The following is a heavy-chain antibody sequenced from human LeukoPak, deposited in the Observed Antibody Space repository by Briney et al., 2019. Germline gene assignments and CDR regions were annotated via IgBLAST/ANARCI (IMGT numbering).Heavy chain of an antibody. D-gene: IGHD4-23*01. Sequence: SETLSLTCAVYGGSFSGYYWNWIRQPPGKGLEWIGEINHSGSTNYNPSLKSRVTISVDTSKNQFSLKLSSVTAADTAVYYCARVYGGPHDYWGQGTLVTVSS. CDR1: GGSFSGYY. CDR2: INHSGST. CDR3: ARVYGGPHDY. J-gene: IGHJ4*02. V-gene: IGHV4-34*09.